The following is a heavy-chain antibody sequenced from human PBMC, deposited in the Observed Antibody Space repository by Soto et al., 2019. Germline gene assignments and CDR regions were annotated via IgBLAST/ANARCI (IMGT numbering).Heavy chain of an antibody. J-gene: IGHJ4*02. CDR1: GFTISSNA. CDR3: AKDKPGTTSFDY. CDR2: ISDRGDTT. V-gene: IGHV3-23*01. Sequence: GGSLRLSCAASGFTISSNAMYWVRQAPGKGLEWVSAISDRGDTTHYADSVKGRFTISRDTSKNTLSLHLNALRADDTAVYYCAKDKPGTTSFDYWGQGSLVTVS. D-gene: IGHD1-1*01.